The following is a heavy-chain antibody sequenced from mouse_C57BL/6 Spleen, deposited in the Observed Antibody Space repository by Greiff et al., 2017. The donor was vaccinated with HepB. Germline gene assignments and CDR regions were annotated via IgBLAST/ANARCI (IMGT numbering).Heavy chain of an antibody. CDR3: ARDSNRGYAMDY. CDR2: INPNNGGT. CDR1: GYTFTDYN. V-gene: IGHV1-18*01. D-gene: IGHD2-5*01. Sequence: EVQLQQSGPELVKPGASVKIPCKASGYTFTDYNMDWVKQSHGKSLEWIGDINPNNGGTIYNQKFKGKATLTVDKSSSTAYMELRSLTSEDTAVDYCARDSNRGYAMDYWGQGTSVTVSS. J-gene: IGHJ4*01.